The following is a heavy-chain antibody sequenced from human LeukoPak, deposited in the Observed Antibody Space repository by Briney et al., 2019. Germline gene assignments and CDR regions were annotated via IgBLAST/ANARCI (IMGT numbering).Heavy chain of an antibody. Sequence: SETLSLTCTVSGGSISTYYWGWIRQPPGKGLEWIGSIYYSGSTYYNPSLKSRVTISVDTSKNQFSLRLSSVTAADTAVYYCARDAEAYCGGDCYPYYWGQGTLVTVSS. CDR2: IYYSGST. CDR3: ARDAEAYCGGDCYPYY. V-gene: IGHV4-39*07. D-gene: IGHD2-21*02. J-gene: IGHJ4*02. CDR1: GGSISTYY.